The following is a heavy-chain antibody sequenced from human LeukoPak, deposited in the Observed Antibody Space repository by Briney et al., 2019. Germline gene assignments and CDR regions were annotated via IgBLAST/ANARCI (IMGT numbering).Heavy chain of an antibody. CDR1: GFTFSSYD. Sequence: PGGSLRLSCAGSGFTFSSYDMHWVRQVPGKGLEWVSSIGTTGDTHYAVSVKGRFTISRENAKNSLYLQMSSLSAGDTAVYYCARSIYGDYPYWGQGTLVTVSS. V-gene: IGHV3-13*01. J-gene: IGHJ4*02. CDR2: IGTTGDT. CDR3: ARSIYGDYPY. D-gene: IGHD4-17*01.